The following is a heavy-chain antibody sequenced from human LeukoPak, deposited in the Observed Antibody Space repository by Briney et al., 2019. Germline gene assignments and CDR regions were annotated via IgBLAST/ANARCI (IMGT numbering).Heavy chain of an antibody. J-gene: IGHJ1*01. V-gene: IGHV3-23*01. D-gene: IGHD3-22*01. CDR3: AKDPDSSGYYLGHFQH. CDR2: IRGSGGST. CDR1: GFTFSSYA. Sequence: GGSLRLSCAASGFTFSSYAMSWVRQAPGKGLEWVSAIRGSGGSTNYADSVRDRFTISRDNSKNTLYLQMNSLRAEDTAVYYCAKDPDSSGYYLGHFQHWGQGTLVTVSS.